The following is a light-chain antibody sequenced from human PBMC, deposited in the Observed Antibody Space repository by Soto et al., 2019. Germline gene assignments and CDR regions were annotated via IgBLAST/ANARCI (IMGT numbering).Light chain of an antibody. J-gene: IGKJ2*01. CDR3: MQGTHWPPYT. V-gene: IGKV2-30*01. CDR2: KVS. CDR1: QSLTYSDGNTY. Sequence: DVAMTQSPLSLPVTLGQPASISCRSSQSLTYSDGNTYLNWFHLRPGQSPRRLIYKVSNRDSGXPXRXXGSGSGTDFALKLSRVEAGDVGVFYCMQGTHWPPYTFGLGTKLEIK.